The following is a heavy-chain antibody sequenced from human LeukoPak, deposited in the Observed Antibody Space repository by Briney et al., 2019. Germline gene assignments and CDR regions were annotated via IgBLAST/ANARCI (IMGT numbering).Heavy chain of an antibody. Sequence: GGSLRLSCAASGFTFSRYGLHWVRQAPGKGLEWVAFIRDDGSTRYYADSVKGRFTISRDNSKNALYLQMNSLRAEDTAVYYCARVPKSPYSSSWYYYYYYMDVWGKGTTVTVSS. J-gene: IGHJ6*03. CDR2: IRDDGSTR. D-gene: IGHD6-13*01. CDR1: GFTFSRYG. CDR3: ARVPKSPYSSSWYYYYYYMDV. V-gene: IGHV3-30*02.